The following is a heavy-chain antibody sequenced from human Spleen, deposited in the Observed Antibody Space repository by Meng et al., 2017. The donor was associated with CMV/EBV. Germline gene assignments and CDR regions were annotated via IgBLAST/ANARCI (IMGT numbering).Heavy chain of an antibody. Sequence: LSCADSGFNFSYYSMNWVRQAPGKGLEWVSSISSSSSFIYYADSVRRRFTISRDNAKNSLYQQMQSLRAEDTAVYYCARDNPSTSFDYWGQGTLVTVSS. D-gene: IGHD5/OR15-5a*01. CDR2: ISSSSSFI. CDR1: GFNFSYYS. V-gene: IGHV3-21*06. J-gene: IGHJ4*02. CDR3: ARDNPSTSFDY.